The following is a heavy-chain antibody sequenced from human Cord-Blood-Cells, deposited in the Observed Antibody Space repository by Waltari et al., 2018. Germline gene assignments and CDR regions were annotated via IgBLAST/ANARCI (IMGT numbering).Heavy chain of an antibody. Sequence: QVQLVQSGAEVKKPGSSVKVSCKASGGTFSSYALSWVRQAPGQGIEWMGGIIPIFGTANYAQKFQGRVTITADESTSTAYMELSSLRSEDTAVYYCARELGYCSSTSCYAVPLDYWGQGTLVTVSS. CDR1: GGTFSSYA. CDR2: IIPIFGTA. J-gene: IGHJ4*02. V-gene: IGHV1-69*01. D-gene: IGHD2-2*01. CDR3: ARELGYCSSTSCYAVPLDY.